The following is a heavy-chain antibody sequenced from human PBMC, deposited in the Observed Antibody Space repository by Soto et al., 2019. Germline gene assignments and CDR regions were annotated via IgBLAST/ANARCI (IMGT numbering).Heavy chain of an antibody. Sequence: VQLVESGGGLVHPGGSLRLSCAASGFTFSNYWMHWVRQAPGKGLVWVSRINSEGGSTAYADSVKGRFTISRDNAENTLFLQMNSLSAEYMAVYYCTRVPCCIEGNCYARGAVEFWGQGTMVTVSS. J-gene: IGHJ3*01. CDR2: INSEGGST. CDR3: TRVPCCIEGNCYARGAVEF. D-gene: IGHD2-21*01. V-gene: IGHV3-74*01. CDR1: GFTFSNYW.